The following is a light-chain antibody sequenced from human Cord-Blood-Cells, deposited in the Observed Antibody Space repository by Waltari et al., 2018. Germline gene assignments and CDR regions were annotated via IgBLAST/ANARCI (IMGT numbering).Light chain of an antibody. CDR2: VKN. J-gene: IGLJ3*02. CDR3: NSRDSSGNHLV. V-gene: IGLV3-19*01. CDR1: SLRSYY. Sequence: SSELTQDPAVSVALGQTVRLTCQGDSLRSYYSSWYKQKPGQAPVLVIYVKNNRHSGIPDRFSGSSSGNTASLTITGAQAEDEADYYCNSRDSSGNHLVFGGGTKLTVL.